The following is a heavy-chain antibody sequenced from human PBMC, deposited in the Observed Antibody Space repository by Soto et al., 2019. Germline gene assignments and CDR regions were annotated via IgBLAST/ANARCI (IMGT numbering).Heavy chain of an antibody. V-gene: IGHV1-18*01. D-gene: IGHD2-2*01. CDR1: GYTFTSYG. J-gene: IGHJ6*02. CDR2: ISAYNGNT. CDR3: ARDVVVPAAIHYSSYGMDV. Sequence: QVQLVQSGAEVKKPGASVKVSCKASGYTFTSYGISWVRQAPGQGFEWMGWISAYNGNTNYAQKLQGRVTMTTDTSTSTAYMELRSLRSDDTAVYYCARDVVVPAAIHYSSYGMDVWGQGTTVTVSS.